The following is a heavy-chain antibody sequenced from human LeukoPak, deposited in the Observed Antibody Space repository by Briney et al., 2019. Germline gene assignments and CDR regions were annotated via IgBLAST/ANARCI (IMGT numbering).Heavy chain of an antibody. V-gene: IGHV3-21*01. CDR1: GFTFTSYT. Sequence: GGSLRLSCAASGFTFTSYTLNWVRQAPGKGLEWVSSISSGSNYIHYADSVKGRFTISRDNAKNSLYLQMNSLRAEDTAVYYCARDLVVVPAAIFDYWGQGTLVTVSS. D-gene: IGHD2-2*02. CDR3: ARDLVVVPAAIFDY. CDR2: ISSGSNYI. J-gene: IGHJ4*02.